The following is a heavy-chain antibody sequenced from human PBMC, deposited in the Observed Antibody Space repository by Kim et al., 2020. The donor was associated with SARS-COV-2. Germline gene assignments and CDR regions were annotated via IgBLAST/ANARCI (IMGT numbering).Heavy chain of an antibody. V-gene: IGHV5-51*01. D-gene: IGHD5-12*01. Sequence: SPAFQGQVTISADKSISTAYLQWSSLKASDTAMYYCARHEGGYNSYFDYWGQGTLVTVSS. J-gene: IGHJ4*02. CDR3: ARHEGGYNSYFDY.